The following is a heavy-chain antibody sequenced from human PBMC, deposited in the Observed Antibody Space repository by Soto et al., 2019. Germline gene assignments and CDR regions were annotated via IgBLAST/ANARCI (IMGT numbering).Heavy chain of an antibody. CDR2: INHSGST. Sequence: SETLSLTCAVCGGSFSGYYWSWIRQPPGKGLEWIGEINHSGSTNYNPSLKSRVTISVDTSKNQFSLKLSSVTAADTAVYYCARRPEKYYDFWSGYYTGSDWFDPWGQGTLVTVSS. CDR3: ARRPEKYYDFWSGYYTGSDWFDP. V-gene: IGHV4-34*01. D-gene: IGHD3-3*01. CDR1: GGSFSGYY. J-gene: IGHJ5*02.